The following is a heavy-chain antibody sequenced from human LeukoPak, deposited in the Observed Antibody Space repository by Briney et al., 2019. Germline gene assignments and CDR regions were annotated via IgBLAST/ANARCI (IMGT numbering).Heavy chain of an antibody. Sequence: PGGSLRLSCAASGFTFSSYGMYWVRQAPGKGLEWVAFIRYDGSNKYYADSVKGRFTVSRDNSKNTLYLQMKSLRTEDTAVYYCARSLTMVRGYDYWGQGTLVTVSS. J-gene: IGHJ4*02. CDR1: GFTFSSYG. CDR3: ARSLTMVRGYDY. CDR2: IRYDGSNK. V-gene: IGHV3-30*02. D-gene: IGHD3-10*01.